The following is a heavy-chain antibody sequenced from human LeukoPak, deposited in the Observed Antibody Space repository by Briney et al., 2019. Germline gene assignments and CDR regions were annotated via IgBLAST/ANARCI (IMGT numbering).Heavy chain of an antibody. D-gene: IGHD6-6*01. V-gene: IGHV3-30*19. CDR3: ARDLSYYSSSSLFDY. Sequence: PGRSLRLSCAASGFTFRSYGMHWVRQAPGKGLEWVAVISYDGSNKYYADSVKGRFTISRDNSKNTLYLQMNSLRAEDTAVYYCARDLSYYSSSSLFDYWGQGTLATVSS. CDR2: ISYDGSNK. CDR1: GFTFRSYG. J-gene: IGHJ4*02.